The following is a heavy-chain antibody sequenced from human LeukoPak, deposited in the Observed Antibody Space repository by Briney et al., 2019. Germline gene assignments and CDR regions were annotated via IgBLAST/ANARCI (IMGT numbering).Heavy chain of an antibody. V-gene: IGHV4-34*01. J-gene: IGHJ4*02. CDR3: ARGPRVLLWFGELPNSYYFDY. CDR1: GGSFSGYY. D-gene: IGHD3-10*01. CDR2: INHSGST. Sequence: SETLSLTCAVYGGSFSGYYWSWIRLPPGKGLEWIGEINHSGSTNYNPSLKSRVTISVDTSKNQFSLKLSSVTAADTAVYYCARGPRVLLWFGELPNSYYFDYWGQGTLVTVSS.